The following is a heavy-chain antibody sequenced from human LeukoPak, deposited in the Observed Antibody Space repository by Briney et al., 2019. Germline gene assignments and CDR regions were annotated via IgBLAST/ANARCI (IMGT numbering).Heavy chain of an antibody. J-gene: IGHJ3*02. CDR3: ARVERYESILDAFDI. Sequence: PSETLSLTCAVYGGSFSSYSWSWIRQPPGKGLEWIGYIYYSGRTYYNPSLKSRLTISVDTSKNQFSLKLSSVTAADTAVYYCARVERYESILDAFDIWGRGTMVTVSS. V-gene: IGHV4-59*12. CDR2: IYYSGRT. CDR1: GGSFSSYS. D-gene: IGHD2-21*01.